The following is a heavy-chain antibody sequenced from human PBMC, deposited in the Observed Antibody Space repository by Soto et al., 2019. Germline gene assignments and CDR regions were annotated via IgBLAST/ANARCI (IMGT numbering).Heavy chain of an antibody. D-gene: IGHD2-2*01. Sequence: SETLSLTCTVSGGSISSSSYYWGWIRQPPGKGLEWIGSIYYSGSTYYNPSLKSRVTISVDTSKNQFSLKLSSVTAADTAVYYCARQVDIVVVPAAMPGWFDPWGQGTLVTVSS. J-gene: IGHJ5*02. CDR1: GGSISSSSYY. CDR2: IYYSGST. CDR3: ARQVDIVVVPAAMPGWFDP. V-gene: IGHV4-39*01.